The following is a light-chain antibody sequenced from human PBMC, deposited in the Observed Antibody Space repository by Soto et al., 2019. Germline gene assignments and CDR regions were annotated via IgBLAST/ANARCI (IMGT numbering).Light chain of an antibody. Sequence: VMTQSPATLSVSPGERVTLSCRASQSVSSYLAWYQQKPGQAPRLLIYDASNRATGIPARFSGSGSGTDFTLTISSLEPEDFAVYYCQQRSNWPRTFGQGTKVDIK. CDR1: QSVSSY. V-gene: IGKV3-11*01. CDR2: DAS. J-gene: IGKJ1*01. CDR3: QQRSNWPRT.